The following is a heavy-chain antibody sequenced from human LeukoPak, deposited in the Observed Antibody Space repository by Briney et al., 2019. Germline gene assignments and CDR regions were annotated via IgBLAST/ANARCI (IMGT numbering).Heavy chain of an antibody. J-gene: IGHJ4*02. Sequence: SETLSLTCTVSGGSVSSGSYYWSWIRQPPGKGLAWIGYIYYSGSTNYNPSLKSRVTISVDTSKNQFSLKLSSVTAADTAVYYCARAYYDYVWGSYPPYYFDYWGQGTLVTVSS. D-gene: IGHD3-16*01. CDR1: GGSVSSGSYY. CDR2: IYYSGST. CDR3: ARAYYDYVWGSYPPYYFDY. V-gene: IGHV4-61*01.